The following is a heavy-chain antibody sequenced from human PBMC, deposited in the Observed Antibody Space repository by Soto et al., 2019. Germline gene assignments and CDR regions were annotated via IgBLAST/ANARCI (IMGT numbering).Heavy chain of an antibody. CDR1: GDTFSSYA. D-gene: IGHD3-22*01. V-gene: IGHV1-69*01. J-gene: IGHJ4*02. Sequence: QVQLVQSGAEVKKPGSSVKVSCKASGDTFSSYAINWVRQAPGQGLEWMGGIIPMFGTANYAQKFKGRVTSTAGASTSTVDMELSSLRSEDTAVYYCARVGPAHYYDSSGYYSPLDYWGQGTLVTVSS. CDR2: IIPMFGTA. CDR3: ARVGPAHYYDSSGYYSPLDY.